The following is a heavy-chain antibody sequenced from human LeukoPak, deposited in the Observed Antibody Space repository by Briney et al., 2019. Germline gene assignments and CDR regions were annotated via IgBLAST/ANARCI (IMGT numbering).Heavy chain of an antibody. V-gene: IGHV1-2*02. CDR3: ARDRHGDGFPHFDY. D-gene: IGHD5-24*01. CDR1: GYTFTSYA. CDR2: ITPSGGT. Sequence: ASVKVSCKASGYTFTSYAMHWVRQAPGQGLEWMGWITPSGGTNYPQKFQGRVAITRDTSITTAHMDLSRLTSDDTAVYYCARDRHGDGFPHFDYWGQGALVTVST. J-gene: IGHJ4*02.